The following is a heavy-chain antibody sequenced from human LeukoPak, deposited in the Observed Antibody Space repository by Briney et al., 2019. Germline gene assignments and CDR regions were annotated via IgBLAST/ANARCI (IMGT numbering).Heavy chain of an antibody. V-gene: IGHV4-34*01. CDR1: GGSFSGYY. CDR3: ARERRYCSSTSCSSPPLDY. CDR2: INHSGST. D-gene: IGHD2-2*01. Sequence: ETLSLTCAVYGGSFSGYYWSWIRQPPGKGLEWIGEINHSGSTNYNPSLKSRVTIPVDTSKNQFSLKLSSVTAADTAVYYCARERRYCSSTSCSSPPLDYWGQGTLVTVSS. J-gene: IGHJ4*02.